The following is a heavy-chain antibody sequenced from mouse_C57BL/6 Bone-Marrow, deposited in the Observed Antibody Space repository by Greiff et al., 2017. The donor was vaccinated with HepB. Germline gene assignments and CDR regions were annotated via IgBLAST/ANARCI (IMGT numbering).Heavy chain of an antibody. CDR1: GFTFSNYW. CDR3: TDYYSHYVHAMDY. J-gene: IGHJ4*01. Sequence: EVQLVESGGGLVQPGGSMKLSCVASGFTFSNYWMNWVRQSPEKGLEWVAQIRLKSDNYATHYAESVKGRFTISRDDSKSSVYLQMNNLRAEDTGIYYCTDYYSHYVHAMDYWGQGTSVTVSS. V-gene: IGHV6-3*01. D-gene: IGHD2-5*01. CDR2: IRLKSDNYAT.